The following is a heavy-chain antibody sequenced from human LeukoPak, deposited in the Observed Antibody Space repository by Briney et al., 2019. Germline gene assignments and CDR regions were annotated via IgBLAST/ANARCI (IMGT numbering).Heavy chain of an antibody. CDR3: ARDSRTWIQLWPHDAFDI. CDR1: GGTFSSYA. Sequence: ASVKVSCKASGGTFSSYAISWVRQAPGQGLEWMGWISAYNGNTNYAQKLQGRVTMTTDTSTSTAYMELRSLRSDDTAVYYCARDSRTWIQLWPHDAFDIWGQGTMVTVSS. D-gene: IGHD5-18*01. V-gene: IGHV1-18*01. CDR2: ISAYNGNT. J-gene: IGHJ3*02.